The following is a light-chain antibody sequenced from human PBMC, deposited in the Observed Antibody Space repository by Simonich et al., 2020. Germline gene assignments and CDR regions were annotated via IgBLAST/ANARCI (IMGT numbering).Light chain of an antibody. J-gene: IGLJ2*01. CDR3: QSYDSSNVV. V-gene: IGLV6-57*03. Sequence: NFMLTQPHSVSESPGKTVTISCTRSSGSIASNYVQWYQQRPGRAPTTVIYEDNQSPSGVPDRFSGSLDSSSNSASLPISGLKTEDEADYYCQSYDSSNVVFGGGTKLTVL. CDR2: EDN. CDR1: SGSIASNY.